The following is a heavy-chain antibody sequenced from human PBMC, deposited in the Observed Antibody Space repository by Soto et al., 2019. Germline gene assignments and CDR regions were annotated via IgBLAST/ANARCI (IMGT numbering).Heavy chain of an antibody. J-gene: IGHJ5*02. CDR1: GGTFSSYA. Sequence: QVQLVQSGAEVKKPGSSVKVSCKASGGTFSSYAISWVRQAPGQGLEWMGGIIPIFGTANYAQKFQGRVTITADESTSTAYMELSSLSSEDTAVYYCARDSMGYSYGLVGWFDPWGQGTLVTVSS. CDR3: ARDSMGYSYGLVGWFDP. D-gene: IGHD5-18*01. CDR2: IIPIFGTA. V-gene: IGHV1-69*12.